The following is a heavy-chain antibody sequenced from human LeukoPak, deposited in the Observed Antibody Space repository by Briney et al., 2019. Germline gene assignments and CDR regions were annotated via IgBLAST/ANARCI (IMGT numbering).Heavy chain of an antibody. V-gene: IGHV3-64*01. D-gene: IGHD2-2*01. CDR1: GFTFSSYA. CDR3: ARARLSSTSCPDY. CDR2: ISSNGGST. Sequence: GGSLRLSCAASGFTFSSYAMHWVRQAPGKGLEYVSAISSNGGSTYYANSVKGRFTISRDNSKNTLYLQMNSLRAEDTAVYYCARARLSSTSCPDYWGQGTLVTVSS. J-gene: IGHJ4*02.